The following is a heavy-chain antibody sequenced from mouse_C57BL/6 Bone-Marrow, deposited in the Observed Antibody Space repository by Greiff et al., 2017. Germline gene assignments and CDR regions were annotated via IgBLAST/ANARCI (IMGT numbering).Heavy chain of an antibody. Sequence: VQLPESGGCLVQPGGSLKLSCAASVFTFSDSGMAWVRQAPRKGPEWVACISNLAYSISYADTGTCRFTISRENAKNTLYLEMSSLRSEDTAMYYCARRDWGFAYWGQGTLVTVSA. CDR2: ISNLAYSI. V-gene: IGHV5-15*01. CDR3: ARRDWGFAY. CDR1: VFTFSDSG. D-gene: IGHD4-1*01. J-gene: IGHJ3*01.